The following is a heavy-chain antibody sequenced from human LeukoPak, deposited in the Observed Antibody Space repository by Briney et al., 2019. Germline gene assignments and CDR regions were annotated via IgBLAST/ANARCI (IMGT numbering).Heavy chain of an antibody. CDR2: ISAASETT. D-gene: IGHD2-2*01. J-gene: IGHJ4*02. Sequence: GGSLRLSCAASGFTFRSYAMSWVRQAPGRGLEWVSAISAASETTYYADSVEGRFTISRDNSKNTLFLQMNSLRAGDTAVYYCAKRRYCSSTSCHDFDYWGQGTLVTVSS. CDR1: GFTFRSYA. V-gene: IGHV3-23*01. CDR3: AKRRYCSSTSCHDFDY.